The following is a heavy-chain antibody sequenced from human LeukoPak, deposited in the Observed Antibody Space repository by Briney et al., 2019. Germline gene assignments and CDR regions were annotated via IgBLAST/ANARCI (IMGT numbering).Heavy chain of an antibody. V-gene: IGHV1-3*01. CDR1: GYTLTSFA. J-gene: IGHJ6*02. CDR3: ARTPYGGSYYYYYGMDV. CDR2: INAGNGNT. Sequence: ASVKVSCKASGYTLTSFAMHWVRQAPGHRLEWMGWINAGNGNTKYSQKFQGRVTITRDTSASTAYMELSSLRSEDTAVYYCARTPYGGSYYYYYGMDVWGQGTTVPVSS. D-gene: IGHD4-23*01.